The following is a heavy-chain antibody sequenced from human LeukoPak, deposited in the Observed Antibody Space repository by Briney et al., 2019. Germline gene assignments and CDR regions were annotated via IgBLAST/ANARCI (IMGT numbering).Heavy chain of an antibody. J-gene: IGHJ3*02. D-gene: IGHD3-10*01. CDR3: ARFPTTGDDAFDI. V-gene: IGHV5-51*01. CDR2: IYPGDSDT. Sequence: GKSLKISCKGSGYSFTSYWIGWVRQMPGKGLEWMGIIYPGDSDTRYSPSFQGQVTISADKSISTAYLQWSSLKASDTAMYYCARFPTTGDDAFDIWGQGTMVTVSS. CDR1: GYSFTSYW.